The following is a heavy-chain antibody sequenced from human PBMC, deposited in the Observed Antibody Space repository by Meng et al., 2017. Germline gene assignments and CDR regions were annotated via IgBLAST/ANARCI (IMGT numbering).Heavy chain of an antibody. D-gene: IGHD5-24*01. CDR2: TRNKANSYTT. Sequence: GGSLRLSCAASGFTFSDHYMDWVRQAPGKGLEWVGRTRNKANSYTTEYAASVKGRFTISRDDSKNTLYLQMNSLKTEDTAVYYCARGFRDGHRYTWGYWGQGTLVTVSS. V-gene: IGHV3-72*01. CDR1: GFTFSDHY. J-gene: IGHJ4*02. CDR3: ARGFRDGHRYTWGY.